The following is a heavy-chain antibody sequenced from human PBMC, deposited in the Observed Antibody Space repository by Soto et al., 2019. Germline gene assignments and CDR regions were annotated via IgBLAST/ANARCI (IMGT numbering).Heavy chain of an antibody. D-gene: IGHD6-19*01. Sequence: ASVKVSCKASGYTFTSYGISWVRQAPGQGLEWMGWISAYNGNTNYAQKLQVRVPMTTDTSTSTAYMELRSLRSDDTAVYYCARHSSGWYYFDPWGQGTLVPVSS. J-gene: IGHJ4*02. CDR1: GYTFTSYG. CDR3: ARHSSGWYYFDP. CDR2: ISAYNGNT. V-gene: IGHV1-18*04.